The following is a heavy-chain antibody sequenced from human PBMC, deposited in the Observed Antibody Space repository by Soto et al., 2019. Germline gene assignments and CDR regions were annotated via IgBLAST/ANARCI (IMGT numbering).Heavy chain of an antibody. J-gene: IGHJ5*02. CDR3: ARVVPGAEAWFGP. CDR2: ISLYSDGT. CDR1: GYTFSNYG. V-gene: IGHV1-18*01. Sequence: ASVKVSCKTSGYTFSNYGITWVRQAPGQPLEWLGWISLYSDGTSYAQKFRGRVSMTADTSTTTAYMELRSMRSDDTAVYYCARVVPGAEAWFGPWGQGTLVTVSS.